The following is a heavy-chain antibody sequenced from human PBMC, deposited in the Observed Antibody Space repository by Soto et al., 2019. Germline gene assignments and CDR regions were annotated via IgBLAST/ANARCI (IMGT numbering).Heavy chain of an antibody. V-gene: IGHV3-23*01. CDR2: ISGSGIST. CDR1: GFTFRSYA. J-gene: IGHJ2*01. CDR3: AKEPVGRDWYFDL. Sequence: DVQLLESGGGLVQPGGSLRLSCAASGFTFRSYAMSWVRQAPGKGLEWVSGISGSGISTHYADSVKGRFTVSRDNSKNTLYREMSGLRAGGAAVYSCAKEPVGRDWYFDLWGRGSLVTVSS. D-gene: IGHD3-10*01.